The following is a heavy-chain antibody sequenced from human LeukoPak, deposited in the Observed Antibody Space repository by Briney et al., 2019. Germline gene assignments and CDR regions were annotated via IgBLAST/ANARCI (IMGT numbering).Heavy chain of an antibody. D-gene: IGHD6-13*01. J-gene: IGHJ4*02. V-gene: IGHV3-30*18. CDR3: AKPVSSAAAGGLDYFDY. Sequence: PGRSLRLSCAASGFSFSDFGMHWVRQAPGKGLEWVGVISYDGGEKHYGDSVKGRFSISRDDSKSTMYLQMNSLRAEDTAVYYCAKPVSSAAAGGLDYFDYWGQGALVTVSS. CDR1: GFSFSDFG. CDR2: ISYDGGEK.